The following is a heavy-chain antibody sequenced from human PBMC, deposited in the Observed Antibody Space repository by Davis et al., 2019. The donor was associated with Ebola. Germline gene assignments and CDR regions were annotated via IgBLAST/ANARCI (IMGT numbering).Heavy chain of an antibody. CDR1: GFTVSSNY. D-gene: IGHD6-19*01. V-gene: IGHV3-53*01. CDR2: IYSGGST. J-gene: IGHJ3*01. Sequence: GESLKISCAASGFTVSSNYMSWVRQAPGKGLEWVSVIYSGGSTYYADSVKGRFTISRDNSKNNLHLQMNSLRVEDTAIYYCAKDTSNVWFDVWGQGTMVTVSS. CDR3: AKDTSNVWFDV.